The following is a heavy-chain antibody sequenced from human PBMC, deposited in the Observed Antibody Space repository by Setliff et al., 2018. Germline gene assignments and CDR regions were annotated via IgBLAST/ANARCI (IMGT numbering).Heavy chain of an antibody. CDR2: TIPMFGTR. CDR1: GGTFSNYG. V-gene: IGHV1-69*05. Sequence: SMKVSCKASGGTFSNYGISWVRQAPGQGLEWMGGTIPMFGTRNYARKFQGRVTIITDESTSTAYMQLTSLGSEDTAVYYCVREGVDSRSSTDYRYYMDVWGKGTTVTVS. D-gene: IGHD3-22*01. CDR3: VREGVDSRSSTDYRYYMDV. J-gene: IGHJ6*03.